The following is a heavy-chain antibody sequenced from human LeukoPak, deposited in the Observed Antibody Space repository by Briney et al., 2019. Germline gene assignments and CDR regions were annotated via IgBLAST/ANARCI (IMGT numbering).Heavy chain of an antibody. CDR2: VSYVGTYE. CDR3: AKAGGLRSHPLDP. V-gene: IGHV3-30*18. D-gene: IGHD3-3*01. CDR1: GFTLSNSG. Sequence: GGSLRLSCAASGFTLSNSGLHWVRQAPGKGLEWVAVVSYVGTYEYYADSVKGRFTISRDNSKNTLYLQMNGLRVEDTAIYYCAKAGGLRSHPLDPWGQGTLVTVSS. J-gene: IGHJ5*02.